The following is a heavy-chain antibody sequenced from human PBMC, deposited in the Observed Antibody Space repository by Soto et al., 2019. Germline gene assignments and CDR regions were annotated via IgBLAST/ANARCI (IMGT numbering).Heavy chain of an antibody. CDR1: GGSISSGDYY. D-gene: IGHD2-15*01. Sequence: PSETLSLTCTVSGGSISSGDYYWSWIRQPPGKGLEWIGYIYYSGSTYYNPSLKSRVTISVDTSKNQFSLKLSSVTAADTAVYYCARDRDCSGGSCHIQRDFGVFDIWGQGTMVTVSS. CDR3: ARDRDCSGGSCHIQRDFGVFDI. CDR2: IYYSGST. V-gene: IGHV4-30-4*01. J-gene: IGHJ3*02.